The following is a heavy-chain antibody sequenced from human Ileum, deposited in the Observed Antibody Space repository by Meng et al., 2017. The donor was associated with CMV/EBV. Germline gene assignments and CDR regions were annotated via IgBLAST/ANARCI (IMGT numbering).Heavy chain of an antibody. Sequence: GGSLRLSCAASGFTFSDYWMQWVRQAPGGGLVWVARISVGGSEAPSTKYADSVEGRFTISRDDAQSTLYLQMNSLRVDDTAVYYCARSTASGTDFWGWGQGTLVTVSS. V-gene: IGHV3-74*03. J-gene: IGHJ4*02. D-gene: IGHD3-10*01. CDR1: GFTFSDYW. CDR2: ISVGGSEAPST. CDR3: ARSTASGTDFWG.